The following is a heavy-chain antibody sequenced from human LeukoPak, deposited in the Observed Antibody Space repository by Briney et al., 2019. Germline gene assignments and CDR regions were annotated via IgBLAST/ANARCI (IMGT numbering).Heavy chain of an antibody. Sequence: GESLKISFKGSGSSFTSYWIGWVRQMPGKGLEWMGIIYPGGCDTRYSPSFQGQVTISADKSISTAYLQWSSLKASDTAMYYCARLAVAGTGPSNYFDYWGQGTLVTVSS. CDR1: GSSFTSYW. CDR3: ARLAVAGTGPSNYFDY. V-gene: IGHV5-51*01. CDR2: IYPGGCDT. J-gene: IGHJ4*02. D-gene: IGHD6-19*01.